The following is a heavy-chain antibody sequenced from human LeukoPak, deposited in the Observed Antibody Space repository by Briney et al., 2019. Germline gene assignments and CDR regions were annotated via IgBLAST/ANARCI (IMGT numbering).Heavy chain of an antibody. CDR3: ARGSTSRYSNWSDP. D-gene: IGHD2-2*01. J-gene: IGHJ5*02. V-gene: IGHV3-33*01. Sequence: GGSLRLSCAASGFTFSSYGMHWVRQAPGKGLEWVAVIWYDGSNKYYADSVKGRFTISRDNSKNTLYLQMNSLRAEDTSVYYSARGSTSRYSNWSDPWGQGTLVTVSS. CDR1: GFTFSSYG. CDR2: IWYDGSNK.